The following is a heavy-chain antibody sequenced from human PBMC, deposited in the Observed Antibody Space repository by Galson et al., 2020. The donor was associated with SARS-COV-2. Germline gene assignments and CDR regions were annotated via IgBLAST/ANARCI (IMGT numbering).Heavy chain of an antibody. CDR3: ARQSGSYLVYYVDY. CDR1: GYSISRGYY. J-gene: IGHJ4*02. V-gene: IGHV4-38-2*01. Sequence: SQTLSLTCAVSGYSISRGYYRGWIRQPPGKGLEWIGSIYHSGSTYYNPSLKSRVTISVDTSKNQFSLKLSSVTAADTAVYYCARQSGSYLVYYVDYWGQGTLVTVSS. D-gene: IGHD1-26*01. CDR2: IYHSGST.